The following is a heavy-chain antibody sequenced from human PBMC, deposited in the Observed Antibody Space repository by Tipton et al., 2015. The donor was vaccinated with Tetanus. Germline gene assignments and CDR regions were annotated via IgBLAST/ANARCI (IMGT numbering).Heavy chain of an antibody. CDR2: IRNRGDAT. J-gene: IGHJ2*01. CDR3: AKDYSRSSWTWSRRFFDL. V-gene: IGHV3-23*01. CDR1: GFTLGNYA. D-gene: IGHD6-6*01. Sequence: SLRLSCAASGFTLGNYAMSWVRQAPGKGLEWVSSIRNRGDATYYADSVKGRFTISRDSSESTLYLQMNSLRPEDTAVYFCAKDYSRSSWTWSRRFFDLWGRVTLVAVSS.